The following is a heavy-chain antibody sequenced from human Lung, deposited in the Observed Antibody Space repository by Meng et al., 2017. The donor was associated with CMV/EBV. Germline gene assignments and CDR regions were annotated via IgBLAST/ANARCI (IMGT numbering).Heavy chain of an antibody. CDR3: VRHIIVVPARGYGVDV. Sequence: SETLSLXCHVSGHSISSDYFWGWVRQSPGTGPEWVGICDSGDTFYNPSLKSRVAISVDTSANQFSLTLRSVTAADTAVYYCVRHIIVVPARGYGVDVWGQGATVTVSS. CDR1: GHSISSDYF. J-gene: IGHJ6*02. CDR2: CDSGDT. V-gene: IGHV4-38-2*01. D-gene: IGHD2-2*01.